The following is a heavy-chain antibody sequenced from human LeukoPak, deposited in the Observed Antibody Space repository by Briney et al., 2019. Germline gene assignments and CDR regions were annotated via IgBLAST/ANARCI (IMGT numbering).Heavy chain of an antibody. CDR3: AKIAAAGTSFDY. Sequence: ASVKVSCKASGYTFTGYYMHWVRQAPGQGLEWMGWINPNSGGTNYAQKFQGRVTMTRDTSISTAYMELSRLRSYDTAVYYCAKIAAAGTSFDYWGQGTLVTVSS. CDR1: GYTFTGYY. V-gene: IGHV1-2*02. D-gene: IGHD6-13*01. J-gene: IGHJ4*02. CDR2: INPNSGGT.